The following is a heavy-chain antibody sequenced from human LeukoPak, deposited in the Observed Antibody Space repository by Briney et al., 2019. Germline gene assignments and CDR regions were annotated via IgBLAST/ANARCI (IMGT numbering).Heavy chain of an antibody. V-gene: IGHV3-7*01. CDR3: AKRLTGYSDDAFDI. CDR2: IKQDGSEK. CDR1: GFTFSSYW. J-gene: IGHJ3*02. D-gene: IGHD3-9*01. Sequence: GGSLRLSWAASGFTFSSYWMSWVRQAPGKGLEWVANIKQDGSEKYYVDSVKGRFTISRDNAKNSLYLQMNSLRAEDTAVYYCAKRLTGYSDDAFDIWGQGTMVTVSS.